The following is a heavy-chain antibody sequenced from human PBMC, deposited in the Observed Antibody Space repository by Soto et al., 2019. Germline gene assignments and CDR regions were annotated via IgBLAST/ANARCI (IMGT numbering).Heavy chain of an antibody. D-gene: IGHD1-26*01. Sequence: SQTLSLTCGISGDSVPSNSAAWNWLRQSPSRGLEWLGRTYYRSKWYNDYAVSVESRITINPDTSKNHFSLQLNFVTPEDTAVYFCARGEQYSGRIFDYWGQGTLVTVSS. CDR1: GDSVPSNSAA. CDR3: ARGEQYSGRIFDY. CDR2: TYYRSKWYN. J-gene: IGHJ4*02. V-gene: IGHV6-1*01.